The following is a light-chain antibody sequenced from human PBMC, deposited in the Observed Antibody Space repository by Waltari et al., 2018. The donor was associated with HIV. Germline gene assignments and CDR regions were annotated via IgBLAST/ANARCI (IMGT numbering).Light chain of an antibody. V-gene: IGLV2-23*02. CDR1: SSAFGTYDF. CDR3: SSYADYTTPLV. J-gene: IGLJ3*02. Sequence: QSALAQPASVSGSPGQSITISCSGTSSAFGTYDFVSWYQQHPGKAPTVIIYEVNQRPSGVSGRYSGSKSGNTASLTISGLQPEDEADYYCSSYADYTTPLVFGGGTKLTVL. CDR2: EVN.